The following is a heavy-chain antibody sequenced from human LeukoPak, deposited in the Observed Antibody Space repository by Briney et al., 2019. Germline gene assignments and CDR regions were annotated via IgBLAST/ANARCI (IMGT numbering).Heavy chain of an antibody. CDR2: IHYSGST. Sequence: SETLSLTCTVSGGSISSYYWSWIRQPPGKGLEWIGYIHYSGSTDYNPSLKSRVTMSVDTSKNQFSLKLSSVTAADTAVYYCARAEDFYESSGYPTGDAFDIWGQGTMVTVSS. CDR3: ARAEDFYESSGYPTGDAFDI. CDR1: GGSISSYY. J-gene: IGHJ3*02. D-gene: IGHD3-22*01. V-gene: IGHV4-59*12.